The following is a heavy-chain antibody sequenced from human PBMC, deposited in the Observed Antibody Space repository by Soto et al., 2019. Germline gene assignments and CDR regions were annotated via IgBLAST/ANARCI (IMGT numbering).Heavy chain of an antibody. Sequence: QVQLVQSGAEVKKPGSSVKVSCKASGGTFSSYAISWVRQAPGQGLEWMGGIIPIFGTATYAQKFQGRVTITAVESTSTAYMELSSLRSKDTAVYYCARDLGCSGGSCSAYWGQGTLVTVSS. D-gene: IGHD2-15*01. J-gene: IGHJ4*02. CDR2: IIPIFGTA. CDR1: GGTFSSYA. V-gene: IGHV1-69*01. CDR3: ARDLGCSGGSCSAY.